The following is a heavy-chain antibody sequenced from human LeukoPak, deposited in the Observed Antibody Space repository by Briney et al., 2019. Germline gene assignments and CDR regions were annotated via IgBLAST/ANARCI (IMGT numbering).Heavy chain of an antibody. CDR3: ARGGYYGSADY. CDR1: GGSISSYY. V-gene: IGHV4-59*08. Sequence: SETLSLTCTVSGGSISSYYWSWIRQPPGKGLEWIGYIYYSGSTNYNPSLKSRVTISVDTSKNQFSLKLSSVTAADTAVYYCARGGYYGSADYWGQGTLVTVSS. D-gene: IGHD3-10*01. CDR2: IYYSGST. J-gene: IGHJ4*02.